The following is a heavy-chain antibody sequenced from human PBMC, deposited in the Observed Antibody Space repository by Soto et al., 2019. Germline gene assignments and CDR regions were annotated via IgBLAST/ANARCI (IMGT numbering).Heavy chain of an antibody. CDR1: GFTFSSYA. Sequence: GGSLRLSCAASGFTFSSYAMSWVRQAPWKGLEWVSAISGSGGSTYYADSVKGRLTISRDNSKNTLYLQMNSLRAEDTAVYYCAKAGIVVVPAARPDYWGQGTLVTVSS. D-gene: IGHD2-2*01. CDR2: ISGSGGST. J-gene: IGHJ4*02. V-gene: IGHV3-23*01. CDR3: AKAGIVVVPAARPDY.